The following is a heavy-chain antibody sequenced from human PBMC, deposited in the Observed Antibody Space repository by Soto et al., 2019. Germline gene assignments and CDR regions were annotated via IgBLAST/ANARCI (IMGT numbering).Heavy chain of an antibody. CDR1: GYSFPNHW. CDR3: ARLSRECWSGPDY. Sequence: GESLKISCEGVGYSFPNHWIAWVRQRPDKGLELMGTIYPGDSDMRYSPSFRGQVTISVDKSINTAYLQWDSLKASDTAKYYCARLSRECWSGPDYWGQGTLVTVSS. V-gene: IGHV5-51*01. CDR2: IYPGDSDM. D-gene: IGHD3-3*01. J-gene: IGHJ4*02.